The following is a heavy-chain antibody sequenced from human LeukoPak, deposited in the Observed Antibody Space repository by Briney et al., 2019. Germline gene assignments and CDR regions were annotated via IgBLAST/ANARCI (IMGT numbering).Heavy chain of an antibody. Sequence: ASVKVSCKASGYTFTTHGIAWVRQAPGQRLEWMGWISAHNGNTNYAQSLQGRVTMTTGTSTNTAYMELRSLRSDDTAVYYCARDGYFDLWGRGTLVTVSS. CDR3: ARDGYFDL. CDR1: GYTFTTHG. CDR2: ISAHNGNT. V-gene: IGHV1-18*01. J-gene: IGHJ2*01.